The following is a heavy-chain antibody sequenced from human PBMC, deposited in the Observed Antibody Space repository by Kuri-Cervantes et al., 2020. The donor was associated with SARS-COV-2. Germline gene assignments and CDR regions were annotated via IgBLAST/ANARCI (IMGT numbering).Heavy chain of an antibody. D-gene: IGHD3-3*01. CDR1: GFTFSDYY. V-gene: IGHV3-11*05. Sequence: GGSLRLSCAASGFTFSDYYMSWIRQAPGKGLEWVSYISSSSSYTNYADSVKGRFTISRDNAKNSLYLQMNSLRAEDTAVYYCTTVWEIFGVVINGWGQGTLVTVSS. CDR2: ISSSSSYT. CDR3: TTVWEIFGVVING. J-gene: IGHJ4*02.